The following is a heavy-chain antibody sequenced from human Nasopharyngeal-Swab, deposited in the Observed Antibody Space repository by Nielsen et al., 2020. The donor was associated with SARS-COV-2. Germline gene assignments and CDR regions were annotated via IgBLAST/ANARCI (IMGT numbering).Heavy chain of an antibody. V-gene: IGHV3-21*01. CDR1: GFTFSSYS. CDR3: ARVSSSGWDRGYFDY. CDR2: ISSSSYI. D-gene: IGHD6-19*01. J-gene: IGHJ4*02. Sequence: GGSLRLSCAASGFTFSSYSMNWVRQAPGKGLEWVSSISSSSYIYYADSVKGRFTISRDNAKNSLYLQMNSLRAEDTAVYYCARVSSSGWDRGYFDYWGQGTRVTVSS.